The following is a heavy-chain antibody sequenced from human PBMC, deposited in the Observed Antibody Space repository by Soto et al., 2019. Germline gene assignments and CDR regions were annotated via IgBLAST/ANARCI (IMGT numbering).Heavy chain of an antibody. V-gene: IGHV3-7*05. J-gene: IGHJ6*02. Sequence: GGSLRLSCSASGFTLNTYWMSWVRQAPGKGLEWVANIKQDGSEKYYVDSVRGRFTISRDNAKNSLYLQMNSLRAEDTAVYYCARVGLWFGELLPYYYYGMDVWGQGTTVTVSS. CDR2: IKQDGSEK. CDR3: ARVGLWFGELLPYYYYGMDV. CDR1: GFTLNTYW. D-gene: IGHD3-10*01.